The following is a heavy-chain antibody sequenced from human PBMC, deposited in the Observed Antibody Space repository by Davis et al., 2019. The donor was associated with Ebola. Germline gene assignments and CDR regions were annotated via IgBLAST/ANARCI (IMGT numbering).Heavy chain of an antibody. J-gene: IGHJ4*02. Sequence: GESLKISCAAFGFTFSDYYMSWIRQAPGKGLEWVSYISSFSTTIYYADSVKGRFTISRDNAKHSLYLQMNSLRAEDTAVYYCARDSKRYFDWQIDYWGQGTLVTVSS. CDR2: ISSFSTTI. CDR1: GFTFSDYY. CDR3: ARDSKRYFDWQIDY. D-gene: IGHD3-9*01. V-gene: IGHV3-11*01.